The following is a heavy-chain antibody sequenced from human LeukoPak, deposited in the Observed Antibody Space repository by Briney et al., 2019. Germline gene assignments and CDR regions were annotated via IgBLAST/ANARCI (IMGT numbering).Heavy chain of an antibody. D-gene: IGHD1-26*01. CDR2: INPSGGST. V-gene: IGHV1-46*01. CDR3: ARARIVGATPVDY. CDR1: GYTFTSYG. J-gene: IGHJ4*02. Sequence: ASVKVSCKASGYTFTSYGISWVRQAPGQGLEWMGIINPSGGSTSYAQKFQGRVTMTRDMSTSTVYMELSSLRSEDTAVYYCARARIVGATPVDYWGQGTLVTVSS.